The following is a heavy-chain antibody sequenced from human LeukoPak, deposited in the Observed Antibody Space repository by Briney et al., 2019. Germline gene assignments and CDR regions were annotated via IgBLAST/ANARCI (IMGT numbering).Heavy chain of an antibody. J-gene: IGHJ6*02. CDR1: GFTSSSYS. CDR3: ARDPRSVTTYYYYYGMDV. D-gene: IGHD4-17*01. CDR2: IRSNRTYI. V-gene: IGHV3-21*01. Sequence: GGSLRLSCAAPGFTSSSYSMSWVRPTPGEGLEWVSSIRSNRTYIYYADSVRGRDSPSRDNAKNSLYLQMNSLRAEDTAVYCCARDPRSVTTYYYYYGMDVWGQGTTVSV.